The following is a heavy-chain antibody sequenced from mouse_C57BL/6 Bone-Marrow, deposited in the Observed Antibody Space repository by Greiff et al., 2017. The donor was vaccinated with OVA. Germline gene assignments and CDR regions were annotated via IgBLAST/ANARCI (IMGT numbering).Heavy chain of an antibody. CDR1: GYTFTDYN. CDR2: INPNNGGT. J-gene: IGHJ2*01. V-gene: IGHV1-18*01. D-gene: IGHD2-10*01. CDR3: ARKEGTYYGKGNYFDY. Sequence: EVQLQQSGPELVKPGASVKIPCKASGYTFTDYNMDWVKQSHGKSLEWIGDINPNNGGTIYNQKFKGKATLTVDKSSSTAYMELRSLTSEDTAVYYCARKEGTYYGKGNYFDYWGQGTTLTVSS.